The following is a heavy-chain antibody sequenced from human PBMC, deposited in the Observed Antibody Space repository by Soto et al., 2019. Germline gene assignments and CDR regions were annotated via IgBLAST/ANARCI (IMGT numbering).Heavy chain of an antibody. CDR3: XXXXIAVAGIAYYFDY. J-gene: IGHJ4*02. V-gene: IGHV3-30-3*01. CDR2: VSHDGSNK. D-gene: IGHD6-19*01. CDR1: GFSFSSCA. Sequence: QVQLVESGGGVVQPGRSLRLSCAASGFSFSSCAMHWVRQAPGKGLEWVAVVSHDGSNKYYADSVKGRVTISRDNSIXXXXXXXXXXXXXXXXXXXXXXXXIAVAGIAYYFDYWGQGTLVTVSS.